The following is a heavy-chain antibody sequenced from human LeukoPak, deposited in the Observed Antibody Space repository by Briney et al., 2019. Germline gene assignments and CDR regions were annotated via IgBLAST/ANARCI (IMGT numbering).Heavy chain of an antibody. J-gene: IGHJ4*02. Sequence: PGGSLRLSCAASGFTFSSYAMHWVRQAPGKGLEWVANINQDGGEKYYVDSVKGRFTISRDNAKNSLYLQMNSLRAEDTAVYYCAKFLYLGWFGELSSPLDYWGQGTLVTVSS. CDR3: AKFLYLGWFGELSSPLDY. CDR2: INQDGGEK. D-gene: IGHD3-10*01. V-gene: IGHV3-7*01. CDR1: GFTFSSYA.